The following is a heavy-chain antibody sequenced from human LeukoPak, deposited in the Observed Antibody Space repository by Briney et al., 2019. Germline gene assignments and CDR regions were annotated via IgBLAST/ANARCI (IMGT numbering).Heavy chain of an antibody. CDR2: IRSKANSYAT. CDR1: GFTFSGSA. V-gene: IGHV3-73*01. J-gene: IGHJ4*02. CDR3: TRSIVGANTFDY. D-gene: IGHD1-26*01. Sequence: QPGGSLKLSCAASGFTFSGSAMHWVRQASGKGLEWVGRIRSKANSYATAYAASVKGRFTISRDDSKNTAYLQMNSLKTEDTAVYYCTRSIVGANTFDYWGQGTLVTVSS.